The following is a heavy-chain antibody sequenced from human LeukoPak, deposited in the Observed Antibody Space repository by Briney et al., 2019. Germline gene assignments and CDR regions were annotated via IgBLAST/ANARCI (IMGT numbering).Heavy chain of an antibody. J-gene: IGHJ2*01. V-gene: IGHV3-48*04. CDR2: ISSSSSTI. Sequence: PGGSLRLSCAASGFTFSSYSMNWVRQAPGKGLEWVSYISSSSSTIYYADSVKGRFTISRDNAKNTLFLQINSLRAEDTALYYCARIRAHGLRGWYFDLWGRGTLVTVSS. D-gene: IGHD2-2*03. CDR1: GFTFSSYS. CDR3: ARIRAHGLRGWYFDL.